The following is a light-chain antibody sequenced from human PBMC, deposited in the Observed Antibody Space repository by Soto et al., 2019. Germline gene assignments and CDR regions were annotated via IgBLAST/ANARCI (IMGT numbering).Light chain of an antibody. V-gene: IGKV3-15*01. Sequence: IVMTQSPATLSVSPGERATLSCRASQSVRNYLAWYQQRPGQAPRLLIFGASTRATDIPARFSGSGSGTEYTLTVSSVQSEDFAVYYCQQYNNWPQTFGQGTKVEIK. J-gene: IGKJ1*01. CDR3: QQYNNWPQT. CDR1: QSVRNY. CDR2: GAS.